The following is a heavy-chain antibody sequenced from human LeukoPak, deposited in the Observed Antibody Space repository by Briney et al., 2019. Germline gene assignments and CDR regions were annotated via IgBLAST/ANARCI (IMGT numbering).Heavy chain of an antibody. CDR2: IYSGGST. V-gene: IGHV3-53*01. D-gene: IGHD3-22*01. J-gene: IGHJ4*02. CDR1: GFTVSSNY. Sequence: GGSLRLSCAASGFTVSSNYMSWVRQAPGKGLEWASVIYSGGSTYYADSVKGRFTISRDNSKNTLYLQMDSLRAEDTAVYYRAREDDSSGYYLDYWGQGTLVTVSS. CDR3: AREDDSSGYYLDY.